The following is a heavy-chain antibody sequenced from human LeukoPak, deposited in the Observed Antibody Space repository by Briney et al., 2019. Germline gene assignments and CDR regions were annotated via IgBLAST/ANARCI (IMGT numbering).Heavy chain of an antibody. D-gene: IGHD3-10*01. CDR2: INSDGSST. CDR1: GFTFSSYW. J-gene: IGHJ4*02. V-gene: IGHV3-74*01. Sequence: GGSLRLSCAASGFTFSSYWMHWARQAPGKGLVWVSRINSDGSSTSYADSVKGRFTISRDNAKNTLYLQMNSLRAEDTAVYYCARDLNKPWFGELLLSPSFDYWGQGTLVTVSS. CDR3: ARDLNKPWFGELLLSPSFDY.